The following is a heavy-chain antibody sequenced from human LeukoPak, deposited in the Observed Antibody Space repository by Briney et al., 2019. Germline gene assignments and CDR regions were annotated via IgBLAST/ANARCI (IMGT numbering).Heavy chain of an antibody. D-gene: IGHD6-19*01. V-gene: IGHV4-39*01. CDR1: GGSLSSSSYY. CDR3: ARRDFSSGWYRGNY. J-gene: IGHJ4*02. Sequence: SETLSLTCTVSGGSLSSSSYYWGWIRQPPGKGLEWIGSIYYSGSTYYNPSLKSRVTISVDTSKNQFSLKLSSVTAADTAVYYCARRDFSSGWYRGNYWGQGTLVTVSS. CDR2: IYYSGST.